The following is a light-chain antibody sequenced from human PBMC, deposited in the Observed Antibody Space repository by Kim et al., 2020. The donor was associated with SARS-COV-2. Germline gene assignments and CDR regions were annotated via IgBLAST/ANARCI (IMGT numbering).Light chain of an antibody. Sequence: GDRVTITCRASQSISSYLHWYQQKPGKVPKLLIYAASNLQSGVPSNFSGSGSGTDFTLTISSLQPEDVATYYCQQNYSAPKTFGQGTKVDIK. V-gene: IGKV1-39*01. J-gene: IGKJ1*01. CDR2: AAS. CDR1: QSISSY. CDR3: QQNYSAPKT.